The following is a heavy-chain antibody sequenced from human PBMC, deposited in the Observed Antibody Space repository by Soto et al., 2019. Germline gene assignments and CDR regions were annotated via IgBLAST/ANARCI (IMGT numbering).Heavy chain of an antibody. D-gene: IGHD6-13*01. V-gene: IGHV3-30*03. J-gene: IGHJ4*02. Sequence: PGGSLRLSCAASGFSFSTYGMHWVRQAPGKGLEWVSFITNNGSNKYYADSVKGRFTISRDDAKNSLYLQMNSLRAEDTAVYYCARGSVLAAASSDYWGQGILVTVSS. CDR2: ITNNGSNK. CDR3: ARGSVLAAASSDY. CDR1: GFSFSTYG.